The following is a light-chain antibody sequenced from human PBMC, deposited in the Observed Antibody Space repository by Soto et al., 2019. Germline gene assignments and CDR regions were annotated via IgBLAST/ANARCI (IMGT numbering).Light chain of an antibody. V-gene: IGKV1-39*01. CDR1: QNIFTY. J-gene: IGKJ5*01. CDR2: ATS. CDR3: QQLNSYLIT. Sequence: IEVTQSPYSLSASVGDRVTITCRASQNIFTYLNWYQQRPGKAPNLLIYATSNLQSGVPSRFSGSGSGTDFTLTISSLQPEDFATYYCQQLNSYLITSGQGTRLEIK.